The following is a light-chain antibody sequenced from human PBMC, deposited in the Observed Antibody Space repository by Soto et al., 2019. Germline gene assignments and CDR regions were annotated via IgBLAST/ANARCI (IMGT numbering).Light chain of an antibody. CDR3: QQYGSSPLT. V-gene: IGKV3-11*01. Sequence: EIVLTQSPATLSLSPGERVTLSCRASQSVSNSLAWYQQKPGQPPRLLIYDVSNRATGIPARFSGSGSGTDFTLTITSLEPEDFAVYYCQQYGSSPLTFGGGTKVDI. CDR1: QSVSNS. J-gene: IGKJ4*01. CDR2: DVS.